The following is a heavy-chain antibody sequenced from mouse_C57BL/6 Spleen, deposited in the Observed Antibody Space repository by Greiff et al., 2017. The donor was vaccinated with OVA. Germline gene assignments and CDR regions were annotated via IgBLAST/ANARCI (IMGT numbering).Heavy chain of an antibody. Sequence: VQLQQSGPELVKPGASVKISCKASGYTFTDYYMNWVKQSHGKSLEWIGDINPNNGGTSYNQKFKGKATLTVDKSSSTAYMELRSLTSEDSAVYYCARGDITTVVANAMDYWGQGTSVTVSS. CDR3: ARGDITTVVANAMDY. V-gene: IGHV1-26*01. CDR2: INPNNGGT. CDR1: GYTFTDYY. D-gene: IGHD1-1*01. J-gene: IGHJ4*01.